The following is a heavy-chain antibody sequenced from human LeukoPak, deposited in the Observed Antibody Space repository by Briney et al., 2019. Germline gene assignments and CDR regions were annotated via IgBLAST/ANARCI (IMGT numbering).Heavy chain of an antibody. CDR2: INHSGST. D-gene: IGHD6-25*01. V-gene: IGHV4-34*01. J-gene: IGHJ3*02. Sequence: PSETLSLTCAVYGGSFSGYYWSWIRQPPGKGLEWIGEINHSGSTNYNPSPKSRATISVDTSKNQFSLKLSSVTAADTAVYYCARPRAADAFDIWGQGTMVTVSA. CDR1: GGSFSGYY. CDR3: ARPRAADAFDI.